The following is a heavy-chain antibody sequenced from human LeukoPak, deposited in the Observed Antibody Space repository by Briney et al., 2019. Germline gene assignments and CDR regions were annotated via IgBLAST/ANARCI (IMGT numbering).Heavy chain of an antibody. J-gene: IGHJ6*02. D-gene: IGHD2-21*01. CDR2: ISHDGSNK. CDR3: AKDLFPYRPNLMDV. CDR1: GFTFSSYG. V-gene: IGHV3-30*18. Sequence: PGGSLRLSCAASGFTFSSYGMHWVRQAPGKGLEWVAVISHDGSNKYYADSVKGRFTISRDNSKNTLYLQMNSLRAEDTAVYYCAKDLFPYRPNLMDVWGQGTTVTVSS.